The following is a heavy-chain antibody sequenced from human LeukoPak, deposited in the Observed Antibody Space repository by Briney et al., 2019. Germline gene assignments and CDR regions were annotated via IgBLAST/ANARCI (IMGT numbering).Heavy chain of an antibody. J-gene: IGHJ3*02. CDR2: MSAYDPGDT. CDR1: GYNYYVFG. CDR3: AILARYHSLEASDT. Sequence: GASVKVSYKPSGYNYYVFGITCGRQAPGQRLRWRGWMSAYDPGDTTYAPGLQGRPAKTIEASTTTAYMELRSLRSDNTAVYYCAILARYHSLEASDTWGQGTMVTVSS. D-gene: IGHD1-14*01. V-gene: IGHV1-18*01.